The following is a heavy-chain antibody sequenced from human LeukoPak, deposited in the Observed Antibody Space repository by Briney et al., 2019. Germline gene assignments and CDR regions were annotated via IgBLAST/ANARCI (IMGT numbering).Heavy chain of an antibody. CDR2: INHSGST. J-gene: IGHJ5*02. CDR3: ARGRGYDFWSGYYKNWFDP. CDR1: GGSFSGYY. V-gene: IGHV4-34*01. Sequence: SETLSLTCAVYGGSFSGYYWSWIRQPPGKGLEWTGEINHSGSTNYNPSLKSRVTISVDTSKNQFSLKLSSVTAADTAVYYCARGRGYDFWSGYYKNWFDPWGQGTLVTVSS. D-gene: IGHD3-3*01.